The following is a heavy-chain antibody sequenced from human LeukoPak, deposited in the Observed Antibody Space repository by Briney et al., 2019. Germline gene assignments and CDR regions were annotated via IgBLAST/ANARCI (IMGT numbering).Heavy chain of an antibody. CDR1: GYRFTSYW. J-gene: IGHJ4*02. CDR3: ARHTNGVMEDY. CDR2: IYPGDSDT. D-gene: IGHD2-8*01. V-gene: IGHV5-51*01. Sequence: GESLKISCKASGYRFTSYWIAWVRQVPGKGLEWMGIIYPGDSDTKYSPSFQGQVTISADESISTAYLQWSSLKASDTAMYFCARHTNGVMEDYWGQGTLVTVSS.